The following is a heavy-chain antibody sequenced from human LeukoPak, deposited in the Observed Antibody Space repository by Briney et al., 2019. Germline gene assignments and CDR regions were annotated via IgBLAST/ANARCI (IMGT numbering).Heavy chain of an antibody. CDR3: ARVGDYGDYAFVY. CDR1: GFTVSSNY. CDR2: IYSGGST. J-gene: IGHJ4*02. V-gene: IGHV3-66*02. D-gene: IGHD4-17*01. Sequence: GGSLRLSCAATGFTVSSNYMSWVRQAPGKGLEWVSVIYSGGSTYYADSVKGRFTISRDNSKNTLYLQMNSLRAEDTAVYYCARVGDYGDYAFVYWGQGTLVTVSS.